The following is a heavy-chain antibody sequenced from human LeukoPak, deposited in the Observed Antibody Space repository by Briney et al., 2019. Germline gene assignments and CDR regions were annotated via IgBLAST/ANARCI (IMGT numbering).Heavy chain of an antibody. J-gene: IGHJ4*02. CDR2: ILYSGTTT. D-gene: IGHD1-1*01. Sequence: SETLSLTCTVSGGSISPYYWSWIRQTPGKGLEWIGYILYSGTTTSYNPSLKSRVTISVGTSKNQFSLKLSSVTAADTAVYYCARVGDWNDLVYWGQGTLVTVSS. CDR1: GGSISPYY. CDR3: ARVGDWNDLVY. V-gene: IGHV4-59*01.